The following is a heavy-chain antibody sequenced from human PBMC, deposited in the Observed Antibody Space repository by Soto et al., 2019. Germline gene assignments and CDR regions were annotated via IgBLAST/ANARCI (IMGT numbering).Heavy chain of an antibody. CDR3: ARELRGLEPAPGAWVAWATFDY. D-gene: IGHD1-1*01. CDR2: ISSNGGST. V-gene: IGHV3-64*01. Sequence: GGSLRLSCAASGFTFSSYAMHWVRQAPGKGLEYVSAISSNGGSTYYANSVKGRFTISRDNSKNTLYLQMGSLRAEDMAGYYCARELRGLEPAPGAWVAWATFDYWGQGTLVTV. J-gene: IGHJ4*02. CDR1: GFTFSSYA.